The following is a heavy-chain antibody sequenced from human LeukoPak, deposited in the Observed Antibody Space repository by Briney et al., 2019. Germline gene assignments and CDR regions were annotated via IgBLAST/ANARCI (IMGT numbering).Heavy chain of an antibody. J-gene: IGHJ4*02. Sequence: PSETLSLTCTVSGGSISSYYWSWIRQPPGKGLEWIGYIYYSGSTNYNPSLKSRATISVDTSKNQFSLELSSVTAADTAVYYCARVQPMFISRPHFDSWGQGTLVTVSS. V-gene: IGHV4-59*08. CDR2: IYYSGST. CDR3: ARVQPMFISRPHFDS. D-gene: IGHD6-13*01. CDR1: GGSISSYY.